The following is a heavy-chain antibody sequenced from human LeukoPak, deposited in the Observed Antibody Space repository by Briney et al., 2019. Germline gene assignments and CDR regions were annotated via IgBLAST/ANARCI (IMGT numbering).Heavy chain of an antibody. CDR2: IYYSGST. CDR3: ARERFWSGSRWYWFDP. Sequence: SETLSLTCTVSGGSISSYYWSWIRQPPGKGLKWIGYIYYSGSTNYNPSLKSRVTISVDTSKNQFSLKLSSVTATDTAVYYCARERFWSGSRWYWFDPWGQGTLVTVSS. J-gene: IGHJ5*02. D-gene: IGHD3-3*01. CDR1: GGSISSYY. V-gene: IGHV4-59*01.